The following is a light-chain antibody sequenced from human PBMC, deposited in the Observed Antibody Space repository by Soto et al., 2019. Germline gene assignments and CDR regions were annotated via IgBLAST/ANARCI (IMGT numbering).Light chain of an antibody. Sequence: ETVLTQSPATLSLSQGERGTLSCRASQSVSSYLAWYQQKPGQAPRLLIYDASNRATGIPARFSGSGSGTDFTLTIRSLEPEDFAGYYCQQRSNWPPFTFGHGTKVDIK. CDR1: QSVSSY. CDR3: QQRSNWPPFT. J-gene: IGKJ3*01. CDR2: DAS. V-gene: IGKV3-11*01.